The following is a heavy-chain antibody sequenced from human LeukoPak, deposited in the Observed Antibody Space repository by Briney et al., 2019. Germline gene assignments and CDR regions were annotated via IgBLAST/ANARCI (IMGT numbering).Heavy chain of an antibody. CDR2: IIPIFGTA. J-gene: IGHJ5*02. Sequence: SVKVSCEASGGTFSSYAISWVRQAPGQGLEWMGGIIPIFGTANYAQKFQGRVTITADESTSTAYMELSSLRSEDTAVYYCARDGSDSNYDWFDPWGQGTLVTVSS. CDR3: ARDGSDSNYDWFDP. D-gene: IGHD4-11*01. V-gene: IGHV1-69*13. CDR1: GGTFSSYA.